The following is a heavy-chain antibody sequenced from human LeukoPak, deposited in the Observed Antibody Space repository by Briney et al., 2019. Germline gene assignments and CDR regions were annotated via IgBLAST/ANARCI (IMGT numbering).Heavy chain of an antibody. V-gene: IGHV3-15*01. J-gene: IGHJ4*02. CDR2: IKSKAAGGTA. Sequence: GGSLRLSCAASGFTFSNAWMSWVRQSPGKGLEWVGRIKSKAAGGTADYTAPVKGRFTISRDDSKDTLYLQMNSLKTEDTAVYYCNTDLNTGWEVLLRPGWGQGTLVTVSS. D-gene: IGHD1-26*01. CDR3: NTDLNTGWEVLLRPG. CDR1: GFTFSNAW.